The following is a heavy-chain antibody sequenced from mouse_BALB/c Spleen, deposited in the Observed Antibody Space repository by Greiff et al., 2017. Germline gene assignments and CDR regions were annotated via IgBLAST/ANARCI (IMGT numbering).Heavy chain of an antibody. CDR2: INSNGGST. CDR1: GFTFSSYG. Sequence: EVQGVESGGGLVQPGGSLKLSCAASGFTFSSYGMSWVRQTPDKRLELVATINSNGGSTYYPDSVKGRFTISRDNAKNTLYLQMSSLKSEDTAMYYCARDGGTLFFDYWGQGTTLTVSS. CDR3: ARDGGTLFFDY. V-gene: IGHV5-6-3*01. J-gene: IGHJ2*01.